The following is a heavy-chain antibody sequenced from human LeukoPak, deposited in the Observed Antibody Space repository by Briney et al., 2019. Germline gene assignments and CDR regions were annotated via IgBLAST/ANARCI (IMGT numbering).Heavy chain of an antibody. J-gene: IGHJ4*02. Sequence: GESLQISCQGSGYSFTSYWIGWVRQMPGKGLEWMGIIYPGDPDTRYSPSFQGQVTISADKSISTAYLQWSSLKASDTAMYYCARRGGYGAEYFDYWGQGTLVTVSS. D-gene: IGHD5-12*01. CDR2: IYPGDPDT. CDR1: GYSFTSYW. V-gene: IGHV5-51*01. CDR3: ARRGGYGAEYFDY.